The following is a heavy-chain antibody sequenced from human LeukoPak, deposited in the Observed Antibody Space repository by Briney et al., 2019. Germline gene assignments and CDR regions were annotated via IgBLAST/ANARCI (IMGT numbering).Heavy chain of an antibody. Sequence: GASVKVSCKASGYTFTSYYIHWVRQAPGQGLEWMGLINPSGGSTRYAQKFQGRVTMTRDTSTSTVYIELSSLRSEDTDVYYCVTDKPHNCFDPWGQGTLVTVSS. CDR1: GYTFTSYY. J-gene: IGHJ5*02. V-gene: IGHV1-46*01. CDR2: INPSGGST. CDR3: VTDKPHNCFDP.